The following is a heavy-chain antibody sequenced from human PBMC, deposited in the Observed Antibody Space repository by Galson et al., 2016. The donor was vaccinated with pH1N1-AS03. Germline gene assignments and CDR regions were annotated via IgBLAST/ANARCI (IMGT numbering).Heavy chain of an antibody. CDR1: GYTFTKFL. CDR3: TRQGTKTRVMMPFWGEGSWFDP. Sequence: SVKVSCKASGYTFTKFLLSWVRQAPGQGLQWIGWMNPNNGSTALAEKFLGSVTLTRDTSINTDYMVLTSLSSEDSAIYYCTRQGTKTRVMMPFWGEGSWFDPWGQGTLVTVSS. V-gene: IGHV1-8*01. D-gene: IGHD3-16*01. J-gene: IGHJ5*02. CDR2: MNPNNGST.